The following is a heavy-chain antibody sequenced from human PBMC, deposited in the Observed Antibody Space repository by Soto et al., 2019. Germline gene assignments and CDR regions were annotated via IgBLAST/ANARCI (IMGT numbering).Heavy chain of an antibody. CDR3: ARVPLPASYYYYGMDV. V-gene: IGHV3-48*04. CDR2: ISSSSNTI. Sequence: GGSLRLSCAVSGFTFPSHAMNWVRQAPGKGLEWVSYISSSSNTIYYADSVKGRFTISRDNAKNTLYLQMNSLRAEDTAVYYCARVPLPASYYYYGMDVWGQGTTVTVSS. J-gene: IGHJ6*02. CDR1: GFTFPSHA.